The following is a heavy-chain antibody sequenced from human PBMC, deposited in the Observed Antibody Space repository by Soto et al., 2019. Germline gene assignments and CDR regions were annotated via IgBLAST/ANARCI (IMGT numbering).Heavy chain of an antibody. V-gene: IGHV1-69*13. CDR3: AREIPTFRYYYYYGMDV. Sequence: SVKVSCKASGGTFSSYAISWVRQAPGQGLEWMGGIIPIFGTANYAQKFQGRVTITADESTSTAYMELSSLRSEDTAVYYCAREIPTFRYYYYYGMDVWGQGTTVTVSS. CDR2: IIPIFGTA. CDR1: GGTFSSYA. J-gene: IGHJ6*02.